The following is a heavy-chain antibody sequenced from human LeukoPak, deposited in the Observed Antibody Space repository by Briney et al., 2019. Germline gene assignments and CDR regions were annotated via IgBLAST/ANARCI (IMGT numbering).Heavy chain of an antibody. CDR3: ARQAGSGWLGDAFDI. V-gene: IGHV4-59*08. CDR1: GGSISSYY. J-gene: IGHJ3*02. Sequence: SSETLSLTCTVSGGSISSYYWSWIRQPPGKGLERIGYIYYSGSTNYNPSLKSRVTISVDTSKNQFSLKLSSVTAADTAVYYCARQAGSGWLGDAFDIWGQGTMVTVSS. D-gene: IGHD6-19*01. CDR2: IYYSGST.